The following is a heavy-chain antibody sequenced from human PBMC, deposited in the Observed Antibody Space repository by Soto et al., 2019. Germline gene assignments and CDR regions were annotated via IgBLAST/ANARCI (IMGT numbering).Heavy chain of an antibody. CDR2: ISGSGGST. V-gene: IGHV3-23*01. CDR1: GFTFSSYA. D-gene: IGHD3-22*01. J-gene: IGHJ6*02. CDR3: AKEAGSDSSGYFLYYYYYGMDV. Sequence: EVQLLESGGGLVQPGGSLRLSCAASGFTFSSYAMSWVRQAPGKGLEWVSAISGSGGSTYYADSVKGRFTISRDNSNNTLYLQMNSLRAEDTAVYYCAKEAGSDSSGYFLYYYYYGMDVWGQGTTVTVSS.